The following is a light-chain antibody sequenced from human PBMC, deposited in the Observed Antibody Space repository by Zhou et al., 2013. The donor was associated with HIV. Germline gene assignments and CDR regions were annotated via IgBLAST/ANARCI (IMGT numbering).Light chain of an antibody. V-gene: IGKV1-39*01. J-gene: IGKJ5*01. CDR1: QSISSY. CDR2: GAS. CDR3: QQSDSVPIT. Sequence: DIQMTQSPSPLSASVGHRVTITCRASQSISSYLNWYQRKPGKAPKLLIYGASILHSGVPSRFSGFGSGIDFTLTISSLQGEDFATYYCQQSDSVPITFGQGTRLDIK.